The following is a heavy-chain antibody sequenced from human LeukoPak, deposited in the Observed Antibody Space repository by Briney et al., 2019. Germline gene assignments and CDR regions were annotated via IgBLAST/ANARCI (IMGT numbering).Heavy chain of an antibody. J-gene: IGHJ6*03. CDR1: GYTFTGYY. CDR3: ARAGPPDYYYYYMDV. Sequence: ASVKVSCKXSGYTFTGYYMHWVLQAPGQGLEWMGWINPNSGGTNYSQKFQGRVTMTRDTSISTAYMELSRLRSDDTAVYYCARAGPPDYYYYYMDVWGKGTTVTVSS. CDR2: INPNSGGT. V-gene: IGHV1-2*02.